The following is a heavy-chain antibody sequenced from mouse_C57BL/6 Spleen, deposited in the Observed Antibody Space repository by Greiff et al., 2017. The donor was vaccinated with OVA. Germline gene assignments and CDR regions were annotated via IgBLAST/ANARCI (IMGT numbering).Heavy chain of an antibody. CDR2: IYPGDGDT. CDR3: ARSPHDGYYYFDY. Sequence: VQLQQSGPELVKPGASVKISCKASGYAFSSSWMNWVKQRPGKGLEWIGRIYPGDGDTNYNGKFKGKATLTADKSSSTAYMQLSSLTSEDSAVYFCARSPHDGYYYFDYWGQGTTLTASS. J-gene: IGHJ2*01. CDR1: GYAFSSSW. D-gene: IGHD2-3*01. V-gene: IGHV1-82*01.